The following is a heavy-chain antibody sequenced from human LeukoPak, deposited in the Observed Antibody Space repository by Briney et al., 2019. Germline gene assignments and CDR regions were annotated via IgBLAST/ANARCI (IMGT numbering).Heavy chain of an antibody. Sequence: SQTLSLTCTVSGGSMRSYYWSWIRQPPGKGMELIGYVYYSGTANYNPSLESRVTILVDTSKNQFSLNLSSVTAADTAVYYCARTKSGWYYSDYWGQGTLVSVSS. CDR2: VYYSGTA. D-gene: IGHD6-19*01. CDR3: ARTKSGWYYSDY. V-gene: IGHV4-59*08. J-gene: IGHJ4*02. CDR1: GGSMRSYY.